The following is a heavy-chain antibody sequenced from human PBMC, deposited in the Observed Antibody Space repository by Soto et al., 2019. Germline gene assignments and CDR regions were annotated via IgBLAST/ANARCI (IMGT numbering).Heavy chain of an antibody. CDR1: GFTFSSYG. J-gene: IGHJ4*02. CDR2: ISYDGSNK. V-gene: IGHV3-30*18. D-gene: IGHD1-1*01. Sequence: QVQLVESGGGVVQPGRSLRLSCAASGFTFSSYGMHWVRQAPGKGLEWVAVISYDGSNKYYAESVKGRFTISRDNSKNRLYLQLNSLRAEDTAVYYCAKGGAWDITTLGGYWGQGTLVTVSS. CDR3: AKGGAWDITTLGGY.